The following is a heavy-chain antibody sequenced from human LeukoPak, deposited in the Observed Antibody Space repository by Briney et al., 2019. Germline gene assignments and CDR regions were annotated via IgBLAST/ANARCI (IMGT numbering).Heavy chain of an antibody. CDR2: MNPNSGNT. CDR3: ARALAAAGIADWFVP. D-gene: IGHD6-13*01. CDR1: GYTFTSFV. Sequence: ASVKVSCKASGYTFTSFVINWVRQATGQRLEWMGWMNPNSGNTGYAQKFQGRVTITRNTSISTAYMELSSLRSADTAVYYCARALAAAGIADWFVPWGQGTLFTVSS. J-gene: IGHJ5*02. V-gene: IGHV1-8*03.